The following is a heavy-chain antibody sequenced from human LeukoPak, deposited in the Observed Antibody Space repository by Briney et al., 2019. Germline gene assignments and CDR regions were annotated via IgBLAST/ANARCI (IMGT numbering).Heavy chain of an antibody. V-gene: IGHV4-39*01. Sequence: SETLSLTCSVSGGSISSTSYYWGWIRQPPGKGLEWIGIIYYSGTAYYNPSLKSRVTMSVDTSKNQFSLKLSSVTAADTAVYYCARASPAGGAEGPRDNWFDPWGQGTLVTVSS. CDR1: GGSISSTSYY. CDR3: ARASPAGGAEGPRDNWFDP. J-gene: IGHJ5*02. CDR2: IYYSGTA. D-gene: IGHD1-26*01.